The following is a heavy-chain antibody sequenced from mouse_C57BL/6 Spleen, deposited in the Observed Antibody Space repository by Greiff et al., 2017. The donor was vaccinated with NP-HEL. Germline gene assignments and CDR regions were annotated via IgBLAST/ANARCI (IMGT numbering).Heavy chain of an antibody. Sequence: EVKLVESGPGLVKPSQSLSLTCSVTGYSITSGYYWNWIRQFPGNKLEWMGYISYDGSNNYNPSLKNRISITRDTSKNQFFLKLNSVTTEDTATYYCARHGNSPDAMDYWGQGTSVTVSS. CDR3: ARHGNSPDAMDY. J-gene: IGHJ4*01. CDR2: ISYDGSN. V-gene: IGHV3-6*01. CDR1: GYSITSGYY. D-gene: IGHD2-1*01.